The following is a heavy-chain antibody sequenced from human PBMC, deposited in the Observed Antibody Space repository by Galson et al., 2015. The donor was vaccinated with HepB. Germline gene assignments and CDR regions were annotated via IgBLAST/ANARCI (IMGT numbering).Heavy chain of an antibody. D-gene: IGHD3-16*01. CDR2: ISGSGGST. Sequence: LRLSYAASGFTFSSYAMSWVRQAPGKGLEWVSAISGSGGSTYYADSVKGRFTISRDNSKNTLHLQMNSLRAEDTAVYYCAKEGGRPSYYYYYMDVWGKGTTVTVSS. CDR1: GFTFSSYA. CDR3: AKEGGRPSYYYYYMDV. V-gene: IGHV3-23*01. J-gene: IGHJ6*03.